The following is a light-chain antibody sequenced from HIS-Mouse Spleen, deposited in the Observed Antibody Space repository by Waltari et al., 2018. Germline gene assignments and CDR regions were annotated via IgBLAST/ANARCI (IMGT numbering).Light chain of an antibody. CDR2: DVS. CDR3: CSYAGSYSYV. CDR1: SSDVGGYNY. J-gene: IGLJ1*01. Sequence: QSALTQPRSVSGSPGQSVTIPCPGTSSDVGGYNYVSWYQQHPGKAPKLMISDVSKRPSGVPDRFSGSKSGNTASLTISGLQAEDEADYYCCSYAGSYSYVFGTGTKVTVL. V-gene: IGLV2-11*01.